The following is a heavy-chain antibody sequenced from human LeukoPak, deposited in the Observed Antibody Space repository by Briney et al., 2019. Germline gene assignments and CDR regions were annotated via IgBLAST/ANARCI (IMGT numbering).Heavy chain of an antibody. Sequence: PSETLSLTCTVSGGSISSGGYYWSWIRQYPGKGLEWIGYIYYSGSTYYNPSLKSRVTISVDTSKNQFSLKLSSVTAADTAVYYCARGVMYYYDSSGHHWFDPWGQGTLVTVSS. V-gene: IGHV4-31*03. D-gene: IGHD3-22*01. CDR1: GGSISSGGYY. J-gene: IGHJ5*02. CDR3: ARGVMYYYDSSGHHWFDP. CDR2: IYYSGST.